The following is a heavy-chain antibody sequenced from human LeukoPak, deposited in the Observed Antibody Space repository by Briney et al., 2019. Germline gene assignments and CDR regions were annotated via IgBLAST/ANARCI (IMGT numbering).Heavy chain of an antibody. D-gene: IGHD5-18*01. CDR1: GGTFSSSA. Sequence: SVKVSCTTSGGTFSSSAITWVRQAPGQGLEWMGRIIPVLNITTYAQKFQGSVTTTADTSTSTVYMELSSLSSEETAVYYCARDQGLTAPPPYGLDVWGQGTPVIVSS. CDR3: ARDQGLTAPPPYGLDV. CDR2: IIPVLNIT. V-gene: IGHV1-69*04. J-gene: IGHJ6*02.